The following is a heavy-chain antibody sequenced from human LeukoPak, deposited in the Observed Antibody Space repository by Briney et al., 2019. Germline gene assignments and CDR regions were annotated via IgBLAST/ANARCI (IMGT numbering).Heavy chain of an antibody. D-gene: IGHD2-15*01. Sequence: GGSLRLSCAASGFTFSSCGMHWVRQAPGKGLEWVAVISYDGSNKYYADSVKGRFTMSRDNVKNTLYLQMNSLRVEDTAVYYCARDPRNVGLAPWGQGTLVTVSS. CDR2: ISYDGSNK. V-gene: IGHV3-30*03. CDR3: ARDPRNVGLAP. J-gene: IGHJ5*02. CDR1: GFTFSSCG.